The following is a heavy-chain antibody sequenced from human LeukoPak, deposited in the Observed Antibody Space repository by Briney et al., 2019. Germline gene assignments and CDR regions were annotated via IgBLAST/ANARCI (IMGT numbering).Heavy chain of an antibody. V-gene: IGHV4-4*02. CDR1: GGSISSSNW. Sequence: SGTLSLTCAVSGGSISSSNWWSWVRQPPGKGLEWIGEIYHSGSTNYNPSLKSRVTILVDKSKNQFSLKLTSVTAADTAVYYCARAVRYFDWLEDYWGQGTLVTVSS. CDR2: IYHSGST. J-gene: IGHJ4*02. D-gene: IGHD3-9*01. CDR3: ARAVRYFDWLEDY.